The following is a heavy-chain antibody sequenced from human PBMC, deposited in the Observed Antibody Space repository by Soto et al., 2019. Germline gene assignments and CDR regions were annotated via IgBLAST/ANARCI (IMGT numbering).Heavy chain of an antibody. CDR1: GGSFSGYY. V-gene: IGHV4-34*01. D-gene: IGHD2-15*01. CDR3: ARGLYCSGGSCYPGWYYYYMDV. J-gene: IGHJ6*03. CDR2: INHSGST. Sequence: SETLSLTCAVYGGSFSGYYWSWIRQPPGKGLEWIGEINHSGSTNYNPSLKSRVTISVDTSKNQFSLKLSSVTAADTAVYYCARGLYCSGGSCYPGWYYYYMDVWGKGTTVTVSS.